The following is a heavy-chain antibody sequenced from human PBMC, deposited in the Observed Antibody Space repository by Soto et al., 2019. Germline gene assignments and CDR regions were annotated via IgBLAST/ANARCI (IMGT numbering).Heavy chain of an antibody. J-gene: IGHJ6*02. CDR3: ARGGVVTPIYYYSGMDV. D-gene: IGHD4-4*01. CDR1: VYPFINYA. V-gene: IGHV1-3*01. Sequence: GXSVKVSCKASVYPFINYAVHWVRQAPGQRLEWMGWIDADSGDTKYSQKFQGRVTIIRDTSASTVYMELSSLRSEDTAVYYCARGGVVTPIYYYSGMDVWGQGNTATVSS. CDR2: IDADSGDT.